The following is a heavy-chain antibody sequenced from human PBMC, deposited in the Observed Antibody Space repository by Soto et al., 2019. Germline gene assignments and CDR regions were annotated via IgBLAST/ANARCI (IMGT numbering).Heavy chain of an antibody. Sequence: PGGSLSLSCAASGFTFSSYAMSWVRQAPGKGLEWVSAISGSCGSTYYADSVKGRFTISRDNSKNTLYLQMNSLRAEDTAVYYCAKANSYGPGIFDYWGQGTLVTVS. D-gene: IGHD5-18*01. CDR3: AKANSYGPGIFDY. V-gene: IGHV3-23*01. J-gene: IGHJ4*02. CDR1: GFTFSSYA. CDR2: ISGSCGST.